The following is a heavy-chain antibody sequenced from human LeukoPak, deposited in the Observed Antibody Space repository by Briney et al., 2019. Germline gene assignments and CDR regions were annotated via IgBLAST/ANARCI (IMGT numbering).Heavy chain of an antibody. CDR2: ISYDGSNK. CDR3: AREGLVKLRWFGEPNGSFDY. Sequence: GGSLRLSCAASGFTFSSYAMHWVRQAPGKGLEWVAVISYDGSNKYYADSVKGRFTISRDNSKNTLYLQMNSLRAEDTAVYYCAREGLVKLRWFGEPNGSFDYWGQGTLVTVSS. D-gene: IGHD3-10*01. CDR1: GFTFSSYA. V-gene: IGHV3-30*04. J-gene: IGHJ4*02.